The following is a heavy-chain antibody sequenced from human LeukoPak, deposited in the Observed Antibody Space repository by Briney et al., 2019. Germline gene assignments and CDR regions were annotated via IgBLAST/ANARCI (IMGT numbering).Heavy chain of an antibody. CDR1: GGAIRSFY. CDR3: ARHDGPYSGSYFPYYFDY. V-gene: IGHV4-59*08. Sequence: SETLSLTCTVSGGAIRSFYWSWIRQSPGKGLEWIGYIYSSGSTDYNPSLRGRVTISLDTSKNHYSLKLSSVTAADTAVYYCARHDGPYSGSYFPYYFDYWGQGTLVTVSS. D-gene: IGHD1-26*01. CDR2: IYSSGST. J-gene: IGHJ4*02.